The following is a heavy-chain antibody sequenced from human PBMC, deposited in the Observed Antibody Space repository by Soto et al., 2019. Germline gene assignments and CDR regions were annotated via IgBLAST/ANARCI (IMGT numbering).Heavy chain of an antibody. CDR2: FYSGGST. D-gene: IGHD6-6*01. V-gene: IGHV3-53*01. J-gene: IGHJ4*02. CDR3: ASFEYSSSSFDY. Sequence: GGSLRLSCVASGFTVSSNSMSWVRQAPGKGLEWVSVFYSGGSTYYADSVKGRFTISRDNSKNTLYLQMNSLRGEDTAVYYCASFEYSSSSFDYWGQGTLVTVSS. CDR1: GFTVSSNS.